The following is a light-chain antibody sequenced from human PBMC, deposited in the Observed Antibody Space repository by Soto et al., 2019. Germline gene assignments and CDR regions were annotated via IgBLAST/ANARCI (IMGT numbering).Light chain of an antibody. CDR1: SSDVGGYNY. J-gene: IGLJ1*01. Sequence: QSVLTQPASVSGSPGQSTTISCTGTSSDVGGYNYVSRYQLHPGKAPKLMVYEVSNRPSGVSNRFSGSKSGNTASLTISGLQAEDEADYYCSSYTSSTAYVFGTGTRSPS. CDR2: EVS. V-gene: IGLV2-14*01. CDR3: SSYTSSTAYV.